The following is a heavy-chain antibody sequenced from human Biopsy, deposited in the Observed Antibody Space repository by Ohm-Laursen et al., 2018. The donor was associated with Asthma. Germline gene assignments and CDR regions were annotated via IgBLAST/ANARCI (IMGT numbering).Heavy chain of an antibody. J-gene: IGHJ4*02. V-gene: IGHV4-39*01. CDR3: ARHKHSNSWYKYYFDY. Sequence: SETLSLTCNVSGDSMRGSDYSWGWIRQPPGKGLEWIGNVYHSGNTNINPSLQSRVTISEDPSKSQFSLKVSAVTAADTAVYFCARHKHSNSWYKYYFDYWGQGTLVTVSS. CDR1: GDSMRGSDYS. CDR2: VYHSGNT. D-gene: IGHD6-13*01.